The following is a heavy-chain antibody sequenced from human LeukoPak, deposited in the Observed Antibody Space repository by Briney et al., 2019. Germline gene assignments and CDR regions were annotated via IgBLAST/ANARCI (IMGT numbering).Heavy chain of an antibody. Sequence: SETLSLTCTVSGGSISSSNYYWGWIRQPPGRGLEWIGSIYYSGTTYYNTSLKSRVTIFVDTSNNQFSLRLSSVTAADTAVYYCARHRASGYSTSWYGSFWFDPWGQGTLVTVSS. CDR2: IYYSGTT. D-gene: IGHD6-13*01. CDR3: ARHRASGYSTSWYGSFWFDP. CDR1: GGSISSSNYY. J-gene: IGHJ5*02. V-gene: IGHV4-39*01.